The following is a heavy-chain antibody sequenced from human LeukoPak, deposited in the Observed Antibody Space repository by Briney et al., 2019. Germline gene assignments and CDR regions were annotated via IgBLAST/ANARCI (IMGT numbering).Heavy chain of an antibody. Sequence: PGRSLRLSCAASGFTFSSYWMHWVRQAPGKGLVWVSRINGDGSTTTYAGSVKGRFTISRDNAKNTLYLQMNSLRAEDTAVYYCARAVAGTNALDIWGQGTLVTVSS. V-gene: IGHV3-74*01. CDR1: GFTFSSYW. CDR2: INGDGSTT. J-gene: IGHJ3*02. CDR3: ARAVAGTNALDI. D-gene: IGHD6-19*01.